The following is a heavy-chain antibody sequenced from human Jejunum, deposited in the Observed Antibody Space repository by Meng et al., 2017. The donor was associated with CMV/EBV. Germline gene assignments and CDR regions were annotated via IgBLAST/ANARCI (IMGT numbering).Heavy chain of an antibody. CDR1: GGSVNRASYD. D-gene: IGHD4-11*01. CDR3: AIFYRPKRAFDH. Sequence: TVSGGSVNRASYDWSWIRQHAARGLEWIAYMFYSGCTYYNPSLKSRITMSVDTSQNQCSRKLSSVTAADTADYYCAIFYRPKRAFDHWGQGTLVTVSS. J-gene: IGHJ4*02. V-gene: IGHV4-31*03. CDR2: MFYSGCT.